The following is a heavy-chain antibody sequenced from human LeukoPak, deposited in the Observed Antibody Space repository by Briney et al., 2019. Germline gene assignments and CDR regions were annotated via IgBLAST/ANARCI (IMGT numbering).Heavy chain of an antibody. CDR2: ISYDGSNK. Sequence: GRSLRLSCAASGFTFSSYAMHWVRQAPGKGLEWVAVISYDGSNKYYADSVKGRFTISRDNSKNTLYLQMNSLRAEDTAVYYCAKGNGYSGDDAFDIWGQGIMVTVSS. D-gene: IGHD5-12*01. V-gene: IGHV3-30-3*01. CDR1: GFTFSSYA. CDR3: AKGNGYSGDDAFDI. J-gene: IGHJ3*02.